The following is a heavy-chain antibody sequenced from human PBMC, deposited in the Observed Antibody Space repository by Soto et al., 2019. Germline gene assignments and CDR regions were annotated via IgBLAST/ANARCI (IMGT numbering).Heavy chain of an antibody. CDR2: IYPGDSDT. CDR1: QYSSHNYW. J-gene: IGHJ4*02. D-gene: IGHD3-10*01. V-gene: IGHV5-51*01. CDR3: AAYYSYAPATVPVNYFDY. Sequence: GESLKLSCTLSQYSSHNYWIACVRQVPGGGLEWRGIIYPGDSDTRYSPSFQGHVTISADKSISTAYLQWTSLKASDTPLYYCAAYYSYAPATVPVNYFDYWGQGTEVTVSS.